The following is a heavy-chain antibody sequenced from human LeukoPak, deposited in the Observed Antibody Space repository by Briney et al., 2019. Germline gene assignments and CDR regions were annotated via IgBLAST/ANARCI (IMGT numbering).Heavy chain of an antibody. D-gene: IGHD3-3*01. CDR1: GYSISSGYS. V-gene: IGHV4-38-2*01. J-gene: IGHJ4*02. CDR2: IYSSGST. Sequence: SETLSLTCAVSGYSISSGYSWDWIRHSPGKGLECIGNIYSSGSTYYNPSLKSRVTISVDTYKNKFSLILNTATDADTTVYYCARRKTLFWYFDYWGQGTLVTVSS. CDR3: ARRKTLFWYFDY.